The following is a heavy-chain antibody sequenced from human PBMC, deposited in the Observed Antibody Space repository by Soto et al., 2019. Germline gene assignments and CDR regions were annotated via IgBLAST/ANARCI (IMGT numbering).Heavy chain of an antibody. V-gene: IGHV1-8*01. J-gene: IGHJ3*02. CDR2: MNPHSGNT. CDR1: EYTFTSYD. Sequence: QVQLVRSGAEVKKPGASVKVSCKTSEYTFTSYDINWVRQATGQAHERMGWMNPHSGNTVYAQNFQGRVTMTWDTSISTAYMELSSLRSEDAAVYYCAREAFDIWGQVTIVTVSS. CDR3: AREAFDI.